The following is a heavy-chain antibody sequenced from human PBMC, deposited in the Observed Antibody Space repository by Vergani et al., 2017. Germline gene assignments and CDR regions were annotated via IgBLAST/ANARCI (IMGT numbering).Heavy chain of an antibody. J-gene: IGHJ4*02. D-gene: IGHD3-9*01. V-gene: IGHV3-21*02. CDR2: ISSSPSYI. Sequence: EVQLVESGGGLVKPGGSLRLSCAASGFTFSIYSMNWVRQAPGKGLEWVSSISSSPSYIFYADSVKGRFTISRDNARNSLYLQMNSLRAEDPAVYYCARYGRPVKDILAGYVYWGQGTLVTVSS. CDR3: ARYGRPVKDILAGYVY. CDR1: GFTFSIYS.